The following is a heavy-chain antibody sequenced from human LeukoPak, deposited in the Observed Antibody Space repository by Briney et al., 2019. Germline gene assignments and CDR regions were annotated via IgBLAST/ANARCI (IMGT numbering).Heavy chain of an antibody. D-gene: IGHD3-10*01. CDR1: GGSFSGDY. CDR2: INHSGST. J-gene: IGHJ3*02. Sequence: SETLSLTCAVYGGSFSGDYWSWIRQPPGKGLEWIGEINHSGSTNYNPSLKSRVTISLDTSRNQFSLKLNSVTAADTAVYYCAKSNGYGLVDIWGQGTMVTVSS. CDR3: AKSNGYGLVDI. V-gene: IGHV4-34*01.